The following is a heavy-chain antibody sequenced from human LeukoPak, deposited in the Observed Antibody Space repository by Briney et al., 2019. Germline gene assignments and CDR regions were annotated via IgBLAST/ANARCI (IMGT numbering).Heavy chain of an antibody. J-gene: IGHJ5*02. CDR3: ARRFREGYCRGGSCYSFGN. CDR1: GFTFSDYG. CDR2: ISSSSASI. D-gene: IGHD2-15*01. Sequence: PGGSLTLTCAVSGFTFSDYGMNWVRQPPGKGLEWVSHISSSSASIYYADSVKGRFNISRDNANNSLYLPMNSLRAEDTAVYYCARRFREGYCRGGSCYSFGNWGEGTLVTVSS. V-gene: IGHV3-48*01.